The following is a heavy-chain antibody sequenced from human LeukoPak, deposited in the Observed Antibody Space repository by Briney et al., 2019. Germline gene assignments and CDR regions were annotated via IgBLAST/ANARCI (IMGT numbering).Heavy chain of an antibody. CDR1: GYSFTNYW. V-gene: IGHV5-51*01. J-gene: IGHJ3*02. CDR2: IYPGDSDT. D-gene: IGHD3-22*01. Sequence: GESLKISCKGSGYSFTNYWIAWVRQMPGKGLEWMGIIYPGDSDTRYSPSFQGQVTISADKSTSTAYLQWSSLKASDTAMYYCARKADHYYDSARAFDIWGQGTMVTVSS. CDR3: ARKADHYYDSARAFDI.